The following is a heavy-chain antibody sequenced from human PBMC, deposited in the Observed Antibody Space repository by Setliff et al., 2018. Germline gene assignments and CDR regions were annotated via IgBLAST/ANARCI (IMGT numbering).Heavy chain of an antibody. CDR2: INYSGST. J-gene: IGHJ1*01. Sequence: PSETLSLTCTVSGGSISSYYWSWIRQPPGKGLEWIGYINYSGSTNYNPSLKSRVTISEDMYKNQFSLKVSSVTAADTAIYYCALSSSWFKDCQHWGQGTLGTVSS. CDR1: GGSISSYY. V-gene: IGHV4-59*01. D-gene: IGHD6-13*01. CDR3: ALSSSWFKDCQH.